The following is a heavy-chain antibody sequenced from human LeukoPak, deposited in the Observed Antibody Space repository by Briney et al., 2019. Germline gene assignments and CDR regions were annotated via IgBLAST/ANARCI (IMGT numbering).Heavy chain of an antibody. CDR1: GFTFSSYA. CDR2: ISGSGGST. Sequence: GGSLRLSCAASGFTFSSYAMSWVRQAPGKGLEWVSAISGSGGSTYYADSVKGRFTISRDNSKNTLYLQMNSLRAEDTAVCYCAKGNDFWSGYSYWGQGTLVTVSS. CDR3: AKGNDFWSGYSY. D-gene: IGHD3-3*01. J-gene: IGHJ4*02. V-gene: IGHV3-23*01.